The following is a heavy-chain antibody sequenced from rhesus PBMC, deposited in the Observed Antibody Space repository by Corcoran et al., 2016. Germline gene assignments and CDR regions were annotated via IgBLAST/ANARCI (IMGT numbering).Heavy chain of an antibody. J-gene: IGHJ4*01. CDR2: ISGMSGST. V-gene: IGHV4S19*01. CDR1: GGSISSSNW. CDR3: ARGDNIWTGYYGY. D-gene: IGHD3-3*01. Sequence: QVQLQESGPGLVKPSETLSLTCAVSGGSISSSNWWSWIRQPPGKGLEWIGYISGMSGSTYYNPSLKSRVTISKDTSKNQFSLKLSSVTAADTAVYYCARGDNIWTGYYGYWGQGVLVTVSS.